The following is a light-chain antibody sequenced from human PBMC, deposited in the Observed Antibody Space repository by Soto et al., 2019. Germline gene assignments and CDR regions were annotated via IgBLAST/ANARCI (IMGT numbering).Light chain of an antibody. CDR3: QQYDNSPIT. J-gene: IGKJ5*01. CDR1: QSVSSY. CDR2: DAS. Sequence: EIVLTQSPATLSLSPGERATLSCRASQSVSSYLAWYQQKPGQAPRLLIYDASNRATGIPARFSGTGSETDFTLTISRLAPEDFAVYYCQQYDNSPITFGQGTRLEIK. V-gene: IGKV3-11*01.